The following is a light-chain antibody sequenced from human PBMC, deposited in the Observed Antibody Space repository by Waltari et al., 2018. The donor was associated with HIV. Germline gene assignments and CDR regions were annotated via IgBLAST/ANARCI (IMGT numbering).Light chain of an antibody. CDR3: QQRSNWPPYT. CDR1: QSVSSY. CDR2: DAS. J-gene: IGKJ2*01. Sequence: EIVLTKYPATLSLSPGERATLSCRASQSVSSYLAWYQQKPGQAPRLLIYDASNRATGIPARFSGSGSGTDITLTITSLEPEDFAVYYCQQRSNWPPYTFGQGTKLEIK. V-gene: IGKV3-11*01.